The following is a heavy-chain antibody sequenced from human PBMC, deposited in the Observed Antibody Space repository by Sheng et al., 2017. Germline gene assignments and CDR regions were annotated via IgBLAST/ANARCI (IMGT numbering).Heavy chain of an antibody. D-gene: IGHD1-1*01. CDR3: ATSGIKGMDV. CDR1: QFTFGTYA. V-gene: IGHV3-48*04. CDR2: ISPSGSTI. Sequence: QLVESGGALVQTGGSLRLSCVSSQFTFGTYAMSWVRQAPGKGLEWVSYISPSGSTIYYADSVKGRITISRDNAKNSLYLQVNSLRAEDTAVYYCATSGIKGMDVWGQGTTVTVSS. J-gene: IGHJ6*02.